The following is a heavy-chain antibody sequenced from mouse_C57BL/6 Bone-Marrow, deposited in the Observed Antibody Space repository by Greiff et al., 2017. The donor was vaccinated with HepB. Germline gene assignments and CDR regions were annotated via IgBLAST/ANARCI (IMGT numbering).Heavy chain of an antibody. CDR3: ARDFYYVLDY. V-gene: IGHV5-4*01. CDR2: ISDGGSYT. J-gene: IGHJ2*01. D-gene: IGHD1-1*01. CDR1: GFTFSSYA. Sequence: EVKLQESGGGLVKPGGSLKLSCAASGFTFSSYAMSWVRQTPEKRLEWVATISDGGSYTYYPDNVKGRFTISRDNAKNNLYLQMSHLKSEDTAMYYCARDFYYVLDYWGQGTTLTVSS.